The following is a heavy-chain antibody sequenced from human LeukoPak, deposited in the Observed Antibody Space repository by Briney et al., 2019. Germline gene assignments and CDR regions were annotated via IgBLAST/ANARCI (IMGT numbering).Heavy chain of an antibody. CDR3: ARGKDSLWFGDLDAFDI. CDR1: GGTFSSYA. V-gene: IGHV1-46*01. CDR2: INPSGGST. J-gene: IGHJ3*02. Sequence: RASVKVSCKASGGTFSSYAISWVRQAPGQGLEWMGIINPSGGSTTYAQKFQGRVTMTRDMSTSTVYMELSSLRSEDTAVYYCARGKDSLWFGDLDAFDIWGQGTMVTVSS. D-gene: IGHD3-10*01.